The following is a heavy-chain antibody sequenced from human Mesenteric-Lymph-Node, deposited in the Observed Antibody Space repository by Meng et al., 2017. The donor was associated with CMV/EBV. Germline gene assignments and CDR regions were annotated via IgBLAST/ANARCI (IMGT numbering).Heavy chain of an antibody. CDR1: KLNFEFYG. D-gene: IGHD5-24*01. J-gene: IGHJ3*02. CDR2: IWYDGSNK. CDR3: ARRMATIGRGAFDI. V-gene: IGHV3-33*01. Sequence: GGSLRLSCEVSKLNFEFYGMHWVRQAPGKGLEWVAVIWYDGSNKYYADSVKGRFTISRDNAKNTLYLQMNSLRAEDTAVYYCARRMATIGRGAFDIWGQGTMVTVSS.